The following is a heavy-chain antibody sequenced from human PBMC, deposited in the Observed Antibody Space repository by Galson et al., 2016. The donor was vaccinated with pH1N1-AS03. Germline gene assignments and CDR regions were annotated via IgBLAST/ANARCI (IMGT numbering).Heavy chain of an antibody. D-gene: IGHD3-16*02. J-gene: IGHJ2*01. CDR1: GFTFSSHG. V-gene: IGHV3-33*01. CDR2: IWHDGSEK. CDR3: ARDRHYYDYIWGTYRYDWYFDL. Sequence: SLRLSCAASGFTFSSHGMHWVRQTPGKGLEWVAVIWHDGSEKYYADSVKGRFTISGDNSKNTLYLQMNSLRAEDTAVYHCARDRHYYDYIWGTYRYDWYFDLWGRGTLVTVSS.